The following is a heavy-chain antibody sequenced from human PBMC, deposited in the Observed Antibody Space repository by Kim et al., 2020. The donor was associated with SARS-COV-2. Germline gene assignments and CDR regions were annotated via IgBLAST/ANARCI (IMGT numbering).Heavy chain of an antibody. CDR2: TTRSGDGS. D-gene: IGHD1-7*01. CDR3: VRYGRNCGTVL. CDR1: GLTFSDFA. V-gene: IGHV3-64D*06. J-gene: IGHJ4*02. Sequence: GGSLRLSCAXSGLTFSDFAIHWVRRAPGKGLEYVSATTRSGDGSFYADSVGGSFTIADDNSKNTLYLQMTSLTLDDTSGYFCVRYGRNCGTVLWGQGTLVIVA.